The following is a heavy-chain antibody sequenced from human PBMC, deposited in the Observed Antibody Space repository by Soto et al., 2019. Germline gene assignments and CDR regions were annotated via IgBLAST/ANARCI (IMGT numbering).Heavy chain of an antibody. D-gene: IGHD3-10*01. CDR2: VYWDDDK. V-gene: IGHV2-5*02. CDR1: GFSLSTSEVG. Sequence: QITLQESGPTLVKPTQTLTLTCTFSGFSLSTSEVGVGWIRQPPGRALEWLAVVYWDDDKRYSPSLNTRLTITKDTSKNQVVLTLTDMEPVDTSTYYCAHTYYPSGNSFDYWGQGAPVTVSS. J-gene: IGHJ4*02. CDR3: AHTYYPSGNSFDY.